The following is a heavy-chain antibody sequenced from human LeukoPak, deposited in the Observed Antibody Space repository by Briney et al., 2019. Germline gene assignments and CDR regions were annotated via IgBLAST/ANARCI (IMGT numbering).Heavy chain of an antibody. CDR3: ARGTPSSSGWFYYGMDA. J-gene: IGHJ6*02. CDR1: GFTFSSYA. D-gene: IGHD6-19*01. CDR2: ISYDGSNK. V-gene: IGHV3-30-3*01. Sequence: GRSLRLSCGASGFTFSSYAMHWVRQAPSKGLEWVAVISYDGSNKYYADSVKGRFTISRDNSKNTLYLQMNSLRAEDTAVYYCARGTPSSSGWFYYGMDAWGQGTTVTVSS.